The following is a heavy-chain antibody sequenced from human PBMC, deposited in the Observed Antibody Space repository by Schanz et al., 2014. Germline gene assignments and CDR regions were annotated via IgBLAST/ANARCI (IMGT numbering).Heavy chain of an antibody. J-gene: IGHJ4*01. D-gene: IGHD4-17*01. CDR2: TSPDGSFT. V-gene: IGHV3-74*01. Sequence: EVQLVSSFFFSFQPGGSLRLSCAASVFTFSDSWMHWVRPSPLKGLVWVSRTSPDGSFTTFADSVKGLFPLARDNAKNALYLQMNTLRAEDTAVYYCVRDTDYHFDYGG. CDR1: VFTFSDSW. CDR3: VRDTDYHFDY.